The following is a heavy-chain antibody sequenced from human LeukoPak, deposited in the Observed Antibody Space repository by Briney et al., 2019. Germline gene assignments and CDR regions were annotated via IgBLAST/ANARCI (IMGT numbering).Heavy chain of an antibody. V-gene: IGHV1-2*02. CDR3: GRGIQSFDP. CDR1: GYTFIDYY. Sequence: ASVKVSCKASGYTFIDYYMHWVRQAPGQGLEWMGWINPKSGDTNYAQKFQDRVTMTRDTSTSTGYMELRSLRSEDTAVYYCGRGIQSFDPWGQGTLVTVSS. J-gene: IGHJ5*02. CDR2: INPKSGDT.